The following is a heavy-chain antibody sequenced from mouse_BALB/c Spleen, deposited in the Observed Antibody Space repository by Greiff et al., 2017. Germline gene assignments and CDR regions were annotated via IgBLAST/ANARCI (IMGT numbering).Heavy chain of an antibody. CDR3: ARGDYGYYFDY. D-gene: IGHD2-2*01. CDR2: ISSGGSYT. J-gene: IGHJ2*01. CDR1: GFTFSSYA. Sequence: EVQVVESGGGLVKPGGSLKLSCAASGFTFSSYAMSWVRQTPEKRLEWVATISSGGSYTYYPDSVKGRFTISRDNAKNTLYLQMSSLRSEDTAMYYCARGDYGYYFDYWGQGTTLTVSS. V-gene: IGHV5-9-3*01.